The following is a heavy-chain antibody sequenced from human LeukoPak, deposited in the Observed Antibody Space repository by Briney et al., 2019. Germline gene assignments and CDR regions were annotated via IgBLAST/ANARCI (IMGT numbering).Heavy chain of an antibody. D-gene: IGHD2-8*01. J-gene: IGHJ3*02. CDR1: GGSFSGYY. CDR3: ARDPGPIVLMVYGHHDAFDI. CDR2: INHSGST. Sequence: SETLSLTCAVYGGSFSGYYWSWIRQPPGKGLEWIGEINHSGSTNYNPSLKSRVTISVDTSKNQFSLKLSSVTAADTAVYYCARDPGPIVLMVYGHHDAFDIWGQGTMVTVSS. V-gene: IGHV4-34*01.